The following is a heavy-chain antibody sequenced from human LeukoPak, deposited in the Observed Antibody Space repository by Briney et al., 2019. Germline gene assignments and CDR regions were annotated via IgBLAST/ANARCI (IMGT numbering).Heavy chain of an antibody. D-gene: IGHD3-10*01. CDR2: LNPKSGVT. Sequence: ASVKVSCKASGYTFTDYYMHWVRQAPGQGLEWMGWLNPKSGVTNYAQKFQGRVTMTRDASISTAYMELSSLRSDDTAVYYCARDPFHYGSGNPHDMDLWGQGTTVTVSS. J-gene: IGHJ6*02. CDR3: ARDPFHYGSGNPHDMDL. CDR1: GYTFTDYY. V-gene: IGHV1-2*02.